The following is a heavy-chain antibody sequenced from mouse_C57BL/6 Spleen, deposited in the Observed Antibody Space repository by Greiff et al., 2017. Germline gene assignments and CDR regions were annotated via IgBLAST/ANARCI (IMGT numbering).Heavy chain of an antibody. CDR3: ARGRGSYDAMDY. CDR2: ISSGSSTL. V-gene: IGHV5-17*01. D-gene: IGHD1-1*02. CDR1: GFTFSDYG. J-gene: IGHJ4*01. Sequence: EVKLVESGGGLVKPGGSLTLSCAASGFTFSDYGMHWVRQAPEKGLEWVAYISSGSSTLYYADTVKGRFTISRDNAKNTLFLQMTSLRSEDKAMYYCARGRGSYDAMDYWGQGTSVTVSS.